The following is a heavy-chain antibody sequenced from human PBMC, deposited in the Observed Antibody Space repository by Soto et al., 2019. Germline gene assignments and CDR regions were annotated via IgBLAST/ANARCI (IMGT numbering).Heavy chain of an antibody. V-gene: IGHV1-69*08. CDR3: ARDREDYGENRYYFDY. J-gene: IGHJ4*02. D-gene: IGHD4-17*01. CDR1: GGTFSSYT. CDR2: IIPILGIA. Sequence: QVQLVQSGAEVKKPGSSVKVSCKASGGTFSSYTISWVRQAPGQGLEWMGRIIPILGIANYAQKFQGRVTITADKSTSTAYRELSSLRSEDTAVYYCARDREDYGENRYYFDYWGQGTLVTVSS.